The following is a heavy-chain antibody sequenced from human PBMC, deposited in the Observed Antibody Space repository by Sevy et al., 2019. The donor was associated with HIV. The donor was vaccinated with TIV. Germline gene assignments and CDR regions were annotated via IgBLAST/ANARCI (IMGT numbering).Heavy chain of an antibody. J-gene: IGHJ4*02. CDR2: ISSSSSSI. CDR3: ARAENYYGERNFDS. D-gene: IGHD1-26*01. Sequence: AGSLRLSCAVSGFTLSSYSMNWVRQAPGKELEWVSYISSSSSSIYYADSVKGRFTISRDNAKNSLYLQMNSLRDEDTAVYYCARAENYYGERNFDSWGQGTLVTVSS. CDR1: GFTLSSYS. V-gene: IGHV3-48*02.